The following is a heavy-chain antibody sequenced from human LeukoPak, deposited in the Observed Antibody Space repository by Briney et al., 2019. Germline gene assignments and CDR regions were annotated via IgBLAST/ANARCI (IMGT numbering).Heavy chain of an antibody. D-gene: IGHD2-2*01. CDR1: GFTFGDYA. CDR2: IRSKAYGGTT. V-gene: IGHV3-49*04. J-gene: IGHJ4*02. CDR3: TREYAQGGFDY. Sequence: PGGSLRLSCTASGFTFGDYAMSWVRQAPGKGLEWVGFIRSKAYGGTTEYAVSVKGRFTISRDDSKSIAYLQMNSLKTEDTAVYYCTREYAQGGFDYWGQGTLVTVSS.